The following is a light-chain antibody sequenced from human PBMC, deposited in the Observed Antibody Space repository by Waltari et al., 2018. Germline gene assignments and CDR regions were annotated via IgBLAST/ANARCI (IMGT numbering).Light chain of an antibody. CDR2: TAS. J-gene: IGKJ1*01. V-gene: IGKV1-39*01. CDR1: QSISSY. CDR3: QQSYSTPWT. Sequence: DIQMTQSPSSLSASVGDRVTITCLASQSISSYLNWYQQKPGKAPKLLIYTASSLPSGAPARFSGSKSGTDFTLTISSLQPEDCATYYCQQSYSTPWTFGQGTKLEMK.